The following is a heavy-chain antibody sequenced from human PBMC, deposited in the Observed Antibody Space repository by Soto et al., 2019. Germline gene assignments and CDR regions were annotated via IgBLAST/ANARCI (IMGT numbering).Heavy chain of an antibody. Sequence: ASVKVSCKASGYTFTSYGISCVRQAPGQVLEWMGWISAYNGNTNYAQKLQGRVTMTTDTSTSTAYMELRSLRSDDTAVYYCARDFVGGLRWYPRGAFDIWGQGTMVTVSS. CDR1: GYTFTSYG. J-gene: IGHJ3*02. V-gene: IGHV1-18*04. CDR2: ISAYNGNT. D-gene: IGHD4-17*01. CDR3: ARDFVGGLRWYPRGAFDI.